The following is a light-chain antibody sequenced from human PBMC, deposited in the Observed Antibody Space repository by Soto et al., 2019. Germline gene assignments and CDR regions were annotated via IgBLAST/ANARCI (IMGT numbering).Light chain of an antibody. Sequence: QSVLTQPPSVSGAPGQRVSISCTGSSSNIGAGYDVHWYQHLPGTAPKLLIYANNNRPSGVPDRFSGSKSGTSASLAITGLQAEDEADYYCCSYATTFYVFGSGTKVTVL. CDR3: CSYATTFYV. J-gene: IGLJ1*01. CDR1: SSNIGAGYD. V-gene: IGLV1-40*01. CDR2: ANN.